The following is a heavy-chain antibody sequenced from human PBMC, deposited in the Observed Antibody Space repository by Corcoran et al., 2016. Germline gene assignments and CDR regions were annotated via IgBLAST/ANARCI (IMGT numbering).Heavy chain of an antibody. CDR3: ARDRVGVPAAHYYDYYGMDV. D-gene: IGHD2-2*01. Sequence: QVQLMQSGAEVKKPGASVKVSCKASGYTFTGYYMHWVRQAPGQGLEWMGWINPNSGGTNYAQKFQGRVTMTRDTSISTAYMELSRLRSDDTAVYYCARDRVGVPAAHYYDYYGMDVWGQGTTVTVSS. V-gene: IGHV1-2*02. CDR1: GYTFTGYY. J-gene: IGHJ6*02. CDR2: INPNSGGT.